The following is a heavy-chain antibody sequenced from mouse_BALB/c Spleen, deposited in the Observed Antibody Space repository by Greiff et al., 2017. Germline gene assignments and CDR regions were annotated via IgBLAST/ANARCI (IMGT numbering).Heavy chain of an antibody. Sequence: QVQLQQPGAELVKPGASVKLSCKASGYTFTSYWMHWVKQRPGQGLEWIGEINPSNGRTNYNEKFKSKATLTVDKSSSTAYMQLSSLTSEDSAVYYCARRGGNYWYFDVWGAGTTVTVSS. CDR3: ARRGGNYWYFDV. CDR2: INPSNGRT. V-gene: IGHV1S81*02. D-gene: IGHD2-1*01. CDR1: GYTFTSYW. J-gene: IGHJ1*01.